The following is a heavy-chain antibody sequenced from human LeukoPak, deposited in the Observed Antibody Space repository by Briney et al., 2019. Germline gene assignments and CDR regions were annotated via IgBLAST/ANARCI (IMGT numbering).Heavy chain of an antibody. J-gene: IGHJ6*02. D-gene: IGHD2-15*01. CDR2: IYSGGST. CDR1: GFTVSSNY. V-gene: IGHV3-53*01. Sequence: GGSLRLSCAASGFTVSSNYMSWVRQAPGKGLGWVSVIYSGGSTYYADSVKGRFTISRDNSKNTLYLQMNSLRAEDTAVYYCASRYCSGGSCYLVHYYYGMDVWGQGTTVTVSS. CDR3: ASRYCSGGSCYLVHYYYGMDV.